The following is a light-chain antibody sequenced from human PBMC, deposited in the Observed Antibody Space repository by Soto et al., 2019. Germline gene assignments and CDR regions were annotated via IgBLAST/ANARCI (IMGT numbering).Light chain of an antibody. CDR1: QSVSTW. V-gene: IGKV1-5*03. Sequence: DIQMTQSPSTLSASEGHRVTSTCRASQSVSTWLAWYQQKPGKAPKLLIYKASNLESGVPSRFTGSGSGTEFTLTISSLQPDDFATYYCQQYNSWTFGQGTKVEIK. CDR3: QQYNSWT. J-gene: IGKJ1*01. CDR2: KAS.